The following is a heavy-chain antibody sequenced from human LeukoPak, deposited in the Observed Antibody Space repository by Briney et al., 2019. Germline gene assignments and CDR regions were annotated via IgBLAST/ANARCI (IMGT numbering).Heavy chain of an antibody. V-gene: IGHV1-2*02. CDR1: GYTFSDYY. CDR2: INPKSGGT. Sequence: ASVKVSCKASGYTFSDYYIRWVRQAPGQGLEWMAWINPKSGGTVYAQKFQGRVTLSRDTSINTAYMEMTRLTSDDTAIYFCARENLPYGDFEYWGRGTLVTVSS. J-gene: IGHJ4*02. D-gene: IGHD4/OR15-4a*01. CDR3: ARENLPYGDFEY.